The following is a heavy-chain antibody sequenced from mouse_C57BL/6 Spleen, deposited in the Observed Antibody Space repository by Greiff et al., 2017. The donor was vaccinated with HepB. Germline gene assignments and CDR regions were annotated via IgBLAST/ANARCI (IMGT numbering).Heavy chain of an antibody. J-gene: IGHJ1*03. D-gene: IGHD2-3*01. CDR2: IDPSDSET. CDR1: GYTFTSYW. V-gene: IGHV1-52*01. Sequence: QVQLQQPGAELVRPGSSVKLSCKASGYTFTSYWMHWVKQRPIQGLEWIGNIDPSDSETHYNQKFKDKATLTVDKSSSTAYMQLSSLTSEDSAVYYCARGDGYSGFDVWGTGTTVTVSS. CDR3: ARGDGYSGFDV.